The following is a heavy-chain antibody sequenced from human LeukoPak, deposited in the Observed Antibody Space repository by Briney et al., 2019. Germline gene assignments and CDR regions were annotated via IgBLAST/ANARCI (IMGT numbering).Heavy chain of an antibody. D-gene: IGHD3-3*01. V-gene: IGHV4-34*01. CDR2: INHSGST. J-gene: IGHJ4*02. CDR1: GGSFSGYY. Sequence: PSETLSLTCAVYGGSFSGYYWSWIRQPPGKGLEWIGEINHSGSTNYNPSLKSRVTISVDTSKNQFSLKLSSVTAADTAVYYCAGRVGYYDFWSGYYTGHFDYWGQGTLVTVSS. CDR3: AGRVGYYDFWSGYYTGHFDY.